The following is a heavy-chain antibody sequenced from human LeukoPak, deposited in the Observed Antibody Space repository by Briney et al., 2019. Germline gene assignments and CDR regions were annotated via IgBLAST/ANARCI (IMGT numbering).Heavy chain of an antibody. CDR2: INSDGSST. Sequence: GGSLRLSCAASGFTFSSYWMHWVRQAPGKGLVWVSRINSDGSSTSYADSVKGRFTISRDNAKNTLYLQMNSLRAEDTAVYYCAREGEKVLYRGERYYYYYYMDVWAKGPRSPSP. D-gene: IGHD3-10*01. J-gene: IGHJ6*03. V-gene: IGHV3-74*01. CDR1: GFTFSSYW. CDR3: AREGEKVLYRGERYYYYYYMDV.